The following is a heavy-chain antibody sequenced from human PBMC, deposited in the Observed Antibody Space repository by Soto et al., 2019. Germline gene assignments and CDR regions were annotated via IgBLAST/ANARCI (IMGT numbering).Heavy chain of an antibody. D-gene: IGHD6-19*01. Sequence: QVQLVESGGGVVQHGRSLRLYCAASGFTFSSYAMHWVRQAPGKGLEWVAGISYDGSNKYYADSVKGRFTISRDNSKNTLYLQMNSLRAEDTAVYYCARDATSIAVAGTLDYWGQGTLVTVSS. J-gene: IGHJ4*02. V-gene: IGHV3-30-3*01. CDR3: ARDATSIAVAGTLDY. CDR1: GFTFSSYA. CDR2: ISYDGSNK.